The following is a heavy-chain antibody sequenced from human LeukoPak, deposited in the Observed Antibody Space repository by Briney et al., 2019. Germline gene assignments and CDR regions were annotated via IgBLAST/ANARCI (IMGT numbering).Heavy chain of an antibody. CDR2: IYYSGST. Sequence: PSETLSLTCTVSGGSISSSSYYWGWIRQPPGKGLEWIGSIYYSGSTYYNPSLKSRVTISVDTSKNQFSLKLSSVTAADTAVYYCARDASSGGSYHFDYWGQGTLVTVSS. D-gene: IGHD2-15*01. CDR3: ARDASSGGSYHFDY. J-gene: IGHJ4*02. V-gene: IGHV4-39*07. CDR1: GGSISSSSYY.